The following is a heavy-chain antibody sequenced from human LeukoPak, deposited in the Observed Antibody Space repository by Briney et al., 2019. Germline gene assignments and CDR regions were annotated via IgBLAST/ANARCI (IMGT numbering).Heavy chain of an antibody. J-gene: IGHJ4*02. CDR1: GFTFSSYW. V-gene: IGHV3-74*01. D-gene: IGHD4-17*01. Sequence: GGSLRLSCAASGFTFSSYWMHWVRHAPGKGLVWVSRINSDGSSTSYADSVKGRFTISRDNAKNTLYLQMNSLRAEDTAVCYCARAPTGDYGDYLFGEDYFDYWGQGTLVTVSS. CDR3: ARAPTGDYGDYLFGEDYFDY. CDR2: INSDGSST.